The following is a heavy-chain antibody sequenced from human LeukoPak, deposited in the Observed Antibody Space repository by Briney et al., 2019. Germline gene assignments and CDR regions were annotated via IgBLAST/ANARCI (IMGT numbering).Heavy chain of an antibody. V-gene: IGHV4-39*01. J-gene: IGHJ4*02. D-gene: IGHD3-10*01. CDR1: GGSISSSSYY. CDR3: AKHYMGSSYNRGLDY. Sequence: SETLSLTCTVSGGSISSSSYYWGWIRQPPGKGLEWIGTIYYSGYTYYNPSLESRVTISVDTSKNQFSLKLSSVTAADTAICYCAKHYMGSSYNRGLDYWGQGTLVTVSS. CDR2: IYYSGYT.